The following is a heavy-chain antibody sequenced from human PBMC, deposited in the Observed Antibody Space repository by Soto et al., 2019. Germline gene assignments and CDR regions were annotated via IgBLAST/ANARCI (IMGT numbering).Heavy chain of an antibody. CDR3: ARDLPPYDFWSGPYYYNYGMDV. Sequence: PGGSLRLSCAASGFTVSSNYMSWVRQAPGKGLEWVSVIYSGGSTYYADSVKGRFTISRDNSKNTLYLQMNSLRAEDTAVYYCARDLPPYDFWSGPYYYNYGMDVWGQGTTVTV. CDR1: GFTVSSNY. J-gene: IGHJ6*02. V-gene: IGHV3-66*01. CDR2: IYSGGST. D-gene: IGHD3-3*01.